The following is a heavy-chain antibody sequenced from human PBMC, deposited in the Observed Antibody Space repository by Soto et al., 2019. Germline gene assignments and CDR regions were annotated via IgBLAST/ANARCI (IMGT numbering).Heavy chain of an antibody. CDR2: INPSGGST. D-gene: IGHD6-13*01. Sequence: ASVKVSCKASGYTFTSYYMHWVRQPPGQGLEWMGIINPSGGSTSYAQKFQGRVTMTRDTSTSTVYMELSSLRSEDTAVYYCAKSSYSSSAPFYYYYYMDVWGKGTTVTVSS. V-gene: IGHV1-46*03. CDR3: AKSSYSSSAPFYYYYYMDV. CDR1: GYTFTSYY. J-gene: IGHJ6*03.